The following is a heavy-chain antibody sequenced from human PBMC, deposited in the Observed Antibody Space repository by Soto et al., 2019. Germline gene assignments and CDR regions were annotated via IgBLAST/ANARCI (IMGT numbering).Heavy chain of an antibody. CDR1: GGSISSGGYY. V-gene: IGHV4-31*02. D-gene: IGHD6-13*01. Sequence: SETLSLTCTVSGGSISSGGYYWSWIRQHPGKGLEWIGYIYYSGSTYYNPSLKSRVTISVDTSKNQFSLKLSSVTAADTAVYYCARDLKGTYSSSWYYYYYGMDVWGQGTTVTVSS. CDR2: IYYSGST. CDR3: ARDLKGTYSSSWYYYYYGMDV. J-gene: IGHJ6*02.